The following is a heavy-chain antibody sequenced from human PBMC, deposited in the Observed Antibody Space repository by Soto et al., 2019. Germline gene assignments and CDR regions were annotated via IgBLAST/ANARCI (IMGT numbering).Heavy chain of an antibody. CDR2: ISSSGSTI. CDR1: GFTFSSYE. J-gene: IGHJ3*02. D-gene: IGHD4-17*01. CDR3: ASVDYGDYDAFDI. Sequence: LRLSCAASGFTFSSYEMNWVRQAPGKGLEWVSYISSSGSTIYYADSVKGRFTISRDNAKNSLYLQMNSLRAEDTAVYYCASVDYGDYDAFDIWGQGTMVTVSS. V-gene: IGHV3-48*03.